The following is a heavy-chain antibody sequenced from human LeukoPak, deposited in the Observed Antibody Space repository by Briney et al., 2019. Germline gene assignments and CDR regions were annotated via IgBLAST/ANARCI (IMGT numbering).Heavy chain of an antibody. J-gene: IGHJ4*02. V-gene: IGHV4-39*07. Sequence: SETLSLTCTVSDGSISSTRYYWGWIRQPPGKGLEWIGSIYYSGSTYYNPSLKSRVTISVDTSKNQFSLKLSSVTAADTAVYYCARVRGGYDYGCFDYWGQGTLATVSS. D-gene: IGHD5-12*01. CDR1: DGSISSTRYY. CDR2: IYYSGST. CDR3: ARVRGGYDYGCFDY.